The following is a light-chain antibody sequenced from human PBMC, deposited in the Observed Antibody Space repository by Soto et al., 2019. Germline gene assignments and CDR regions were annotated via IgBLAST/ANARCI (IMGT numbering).Light chain of an antibody. CDR1: SSDVGGYNY. Sequence: QSVLTQPASVSGSPGQSITISCTGTSSDVGGYNYVSWYQQHPGRAPKLMIYEVSDRPSGVSNRFSGSKSGNTASLTISGLQAEYEADYYCSSYTSSKTWVFGGGTQLTVL. CDR2: EVS. J-gene: IGLJ3*02. CDR3: SSYTSSKTWV. V-gene: IGLV2-14*01.